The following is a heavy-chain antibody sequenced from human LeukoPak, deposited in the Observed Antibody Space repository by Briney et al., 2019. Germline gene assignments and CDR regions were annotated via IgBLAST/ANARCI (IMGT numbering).Heavy chain of an antibody. CDR1: GFTFSSYG. J-gene: IGHJ4*02. D-gene: IGHD3-3*01. CDR2: ISYDGSNK. Sequence: GGCLRLSCAASGFTFSSYGMHWVRQAPGKGLEWVAVISYDGSNKYYADSVKGRFTISRDNSKNTLYLQMNSLRAEDTAVYYCAKEEHRSIFGVVTEYFDYWGQGTLVTVSS. V-gene: IGHV3-30*18. CDR3: AKEEHRSIFGVVTEYFDY.